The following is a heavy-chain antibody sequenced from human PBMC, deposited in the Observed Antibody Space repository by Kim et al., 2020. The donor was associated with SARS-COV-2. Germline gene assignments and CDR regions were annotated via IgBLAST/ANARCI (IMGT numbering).Heavy chain of an antibody. CDR1: GYSFTSYW. D-gene: IGHD2-15*01. J-gene: IGHJ4*02. V-gene: IGHV5-51*01. Sequence: GESLKISCKGSGYSFTSYWIGWVRQMPGKGLEWMGIIYPGDSDTRYSPSFQGQVTISADKSISTAYLQWSSLKASDTAMYYCARPTRGLSEDDYFDYWGQGTLVTVSS. CDR3: ARPTRGLSEDDYFDY. CDR2: IYPGDSDT.